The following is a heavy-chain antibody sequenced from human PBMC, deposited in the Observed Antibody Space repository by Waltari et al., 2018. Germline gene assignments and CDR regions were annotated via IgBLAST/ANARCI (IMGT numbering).Heavy chain of an antibody. CDR2: ISSSSSTI. D-gene: IGHD3-10*01. J-gene: IGHJ6*03. CDR3: AVASYYYGSGSPTRYMDV. Sequence: EVQLVESGGGLVQPGGSLRLSCAASGFTFSSYSMNWVRQAPGKGLEWVSYISSSSSTIYYADSVKGRFTISRDNAKNSLYLQMNSLRAEDTAVYYCAVASYYYGSGSPTRYMDVWGKGTTVTVSS. V-gene: IGHV3-48*04. CDR1: GFTFSSYS.